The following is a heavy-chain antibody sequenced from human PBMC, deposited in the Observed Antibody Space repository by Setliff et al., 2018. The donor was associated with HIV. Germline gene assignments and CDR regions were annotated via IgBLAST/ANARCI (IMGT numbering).Heavy chain of an antibody. CDR3: ARALYGDYGGDLNWLDP. CDR2: INTQTGSP. CDR1: GYTFTDYY. J-gene: IGHJ5*02. V-gene: IGHV7-4-1*02. Sequence: ASVKVSCKASGYTFTDYYMHWVRQAPGQGLEWMGWINTQTGSPTYAQAFTGRFVFSVDTSVTTAYLQISGLKADDTAVYYCARALYGDYGGDLNWLDPWGQGTLVTVS. D-gene: IGHD4-17*01.